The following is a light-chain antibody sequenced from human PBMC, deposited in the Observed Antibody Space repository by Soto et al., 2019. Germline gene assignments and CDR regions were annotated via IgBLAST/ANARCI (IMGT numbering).Light chain of an antibody. Sequence: QSVLTQPPSVSAAPGQKVTISCSGSSSNIGNNYVSWYQQLPGTAPKLLIYENNKRPPGIPDRFSGSKSGTSATLGITGLQTGDEADYYCGTWDSSLSAGVVFGGGTTLTVL. V-gene: IGLV1-51*02. CDR1: SSNIGNNY. CDR3: GTWDSSLSAGVV. CDR2: ENN. J-gene: IGLJ3*02.